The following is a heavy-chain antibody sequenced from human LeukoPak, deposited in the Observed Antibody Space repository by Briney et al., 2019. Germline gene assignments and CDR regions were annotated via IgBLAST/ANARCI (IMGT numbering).Heavy chain of an antibody. Sequence: GGSLRLSCAASGFTFSSYGMHWVRQAPGKGLEWVAVIWYDGSNKYYADSVKGRFTISRDNSKNTLYLQMNSLRAEDTAVYYCARGSIGRYYFDYWGQGTLVTVSS. V-gene: IGHV3-33*01. CDR3: ARGSIGRYYFDY. CDR2: IWYDGSNK. J-gene: IGHJ4*02. D-gene: IGHD2-21*01. CDR1: GFTFSSYG.